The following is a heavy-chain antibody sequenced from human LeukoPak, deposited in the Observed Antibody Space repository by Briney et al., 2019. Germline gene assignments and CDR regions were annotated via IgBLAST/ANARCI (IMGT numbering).Heavy chain of an antibody. Sequence: ASVKVSCTASGYTFTSYDINWVRQATGQGLEWMGWMNPNSGNTGYAQKFQGRVTMTRNTSISTAYMELSSLRSEDTAVYYCARDDYYVYGMDVWGQGTTVTVSS. J-gene: IGHJ6*02. CDR1: GYTFTSYD. CDR2: MNPNSGNT. V-gene: IGHV1-8*01. D-gene: IGHD3-10*02. CDR3: ARDDYYVYGMDV.